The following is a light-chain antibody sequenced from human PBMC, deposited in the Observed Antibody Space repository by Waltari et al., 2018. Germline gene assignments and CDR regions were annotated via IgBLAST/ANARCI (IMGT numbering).Light chain of an antibody. CDR1: ISDIGLFKV. J-gene: IGLJ1*01. CDR2: DVN. V-gene: IGLV2-23*02. Sequence: QSALTQPASVSASPGQSITVPCSGSISDIGLFKVVSWFQQYPGKPPRLIIYDVNKRPPGISDRFSATKSGNVASLTISGLQADDEADYYCCSFTSSSTYVFGSGTTVTVL. CDR3: CSFTSSSTYV.